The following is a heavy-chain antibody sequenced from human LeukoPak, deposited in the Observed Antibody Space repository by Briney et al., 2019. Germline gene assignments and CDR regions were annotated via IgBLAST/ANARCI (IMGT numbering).Heavy chain of an antibody. D-gene: IGHD3-10*01. CDR3: ARPRGYGSGRPLDY. Sequence: PGRSLRLSCAASGVTFSSYGMHWIRQAPGKGLEWASYISSSSSYTNYADSVKGRFTISRDNAKNSLYLQMNSLRAEDTAVYYCARPRGYGSGRPLDYWGQGTLVTVSS. CDR2: ISSSSSYT. V-gene: IGHV3-21*05. J-gene: IGHJ4*02. CDR1: GVTFSSYG.